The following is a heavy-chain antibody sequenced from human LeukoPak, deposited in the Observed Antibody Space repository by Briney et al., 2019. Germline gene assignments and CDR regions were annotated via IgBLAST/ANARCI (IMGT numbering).Heavy chain of an antibody. CDR3: TIGSYHESSGYRFDY. D-gene: IGHD3-22*01. Sequence: GGSLRLSCTTSGLTFGDNAMSWVRQAPGKGLEWVGFIRNKGNGGTTEYAASVKGRFTISRDDSESITYLQMNSLRTEDTAVYYCTIGSYHESSGYRFDYWGQGTLVTVSS. CDR2: IRNKGNGGTT. CDR1: GLTFGDNA. J-gene: IGHJ4*02. V-gene: IGHV3-49*04.